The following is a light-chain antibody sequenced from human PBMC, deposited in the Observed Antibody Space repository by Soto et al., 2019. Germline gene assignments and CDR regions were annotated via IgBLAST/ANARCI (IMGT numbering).Light chain of an antibody. V-gene: IGKV3-20*01. J-gene: IGKJ1*01. Sequence: EIVLTQSPGTLSLSPGERATLSCRASQSVRGNYLAWYQQKPGQAPRLLISGASSRASGIPDRFSGSGSGTDFTLTISRLEPEDFAVYYCQQYNWPPTWTFGQGTKVEIK. CDR1: QSVRGNY. CDR3: QQYNWPPTWT. CDR2: GAS.